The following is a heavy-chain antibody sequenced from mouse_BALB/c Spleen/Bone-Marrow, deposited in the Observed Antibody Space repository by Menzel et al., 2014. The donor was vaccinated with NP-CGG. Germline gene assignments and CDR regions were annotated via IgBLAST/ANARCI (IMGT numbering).Heavy chain of an antibody. J-gene: IGHJ3*01. D-gene: IGHD2-4*01. CDR3: ARQEITTRNAWFAY. CDR2: ISSGGSYT. V-gene: IGHV5-6*01. CDR1: GFTFSSYG. Sequence: EVQLQQSGGDLVKPGGSLKLSCAASGFTFSSYGMSWVRQTPDKRLEWVATISSGGSYTYYPDSVKGRFTISRDNAKNTLYLQMSSLKSEDTAMYYCARQEITTRNAWFAYWGQGTLVTVPA.